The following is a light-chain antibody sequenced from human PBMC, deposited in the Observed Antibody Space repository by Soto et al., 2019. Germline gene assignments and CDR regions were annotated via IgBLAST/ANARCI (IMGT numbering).Light chain of an antibody. CDR1: SSDVGGYNY. Sequence: CVLTQPASVSGSPGEAITISCTGTSSDVGGYNYVSWYQQHPGKAPKLMIYDVSDRPSGVSNRFSASKSGNTASLTISGLQAEDEADYYCCSYTSSSTPWVFGTGTKVTVL. V-gene: IGLV2-14*03. CDR3: CSYTSSSTPWV. J-gene: IGLJ1*01. CDR2: DVS.